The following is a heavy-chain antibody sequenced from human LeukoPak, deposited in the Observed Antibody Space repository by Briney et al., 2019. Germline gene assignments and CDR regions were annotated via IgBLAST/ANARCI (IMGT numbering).Heavy chain of an antibody. CDR3: ARESTLLWFGELLDWFDP. J-gene: IGHJ5*02. D-gene: IGHD3-10*01. Sequence: PSETLSLTCAVYGGSFSGYYWSWIRQPPGKGLEWIGEINHSGSTNYNPSLKSRVTISVDTSKNQFSLKLSSVTAADTAVYYCARESTLLWFGELLDWFDPWGQGTLVPVSS. CDR1: GGSFSGYY. V-gene: IGHV4-34*01. CDR2: INHSGST.